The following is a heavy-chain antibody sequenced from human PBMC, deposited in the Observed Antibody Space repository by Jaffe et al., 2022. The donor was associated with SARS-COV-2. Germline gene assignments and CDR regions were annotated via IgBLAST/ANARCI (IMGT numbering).Heavy chain of an antibody. Sequence: QVQLQESGPGLVKPSETLSLTCTVSGDSISSYYWSWIRQPPGKGLEWVGYIYYSGITNYNPSLKSRVTISVDKSRNQFSLNLNSVTAADTAVYYCTRRSIADYWGQGILVTVSS. CDR2: IYYSGIT. CDR3: TRRSIADY. D-gene: IGHD2-21*01. CDR1: GDSISSYY. V-gene: IGHV4-59*08. J-gene: IGHJ4*02.